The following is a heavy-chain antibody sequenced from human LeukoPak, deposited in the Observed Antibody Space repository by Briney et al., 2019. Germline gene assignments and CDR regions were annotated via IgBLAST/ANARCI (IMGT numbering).Heavy chain of an antibody. CDR3: AGAIVVVPAAPSSWFDP. D-gene: IGHD2-2*01. V-gene: IGHV4-31*03. CDR2: IYYSRST. CDR1: GGSISSGGYY. J-gene: IGHJ5*02. Sequence: PSQTLSLTCTVSGGSISSGGYYWSWNRQHPGKGLEWIGYIYYSRSTYYNPSLKSRVTISVDTSKNQFSLKLSSVTAADTAVYNCAGAIVVVPAAPSSWFDPWGQGTLVTVSS.